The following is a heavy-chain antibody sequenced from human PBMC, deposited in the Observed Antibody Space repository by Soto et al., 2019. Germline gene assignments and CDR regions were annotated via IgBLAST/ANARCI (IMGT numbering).Heavy chain of an antibody. J-gene: IGHJ4*02. CDR2: ISWNSGSI. V-gene: IGHV3-9*01. D-gene: IGHD1-26*01. Sequence: EVQLVESGGGWAQPGRSLRLSCAASGFSFDDYAMHWVRQVPGKGLEWVSGISWNSGSIGYADSVKGRFTISRDNAKSSLYLHMNSLRADDTAIYHCAKDVEVDCEGGSCYTTWGPGTLVTVSS. CDR1: GFSFDDYA. CDR3: AKDVEVDCEGGSCYTT.